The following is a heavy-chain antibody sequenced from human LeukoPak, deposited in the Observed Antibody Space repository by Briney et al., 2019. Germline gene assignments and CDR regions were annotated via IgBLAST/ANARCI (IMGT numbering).Heavy chain of an antibody. CDR1: GFTFRSYA. CDR2: ISGSGGGT. D-gene: IGHD3-3*01. CDR3: AKDERSITIFGVVISDAFDI. J-gene: IGHJ3*02. Sequence: GGSLRLSXAASGFTFRSYAMSWGRQAPGKGLEWVSAISGSGGGTYYADSVKGRFTISRDNSKNTLYLQINSLTAEDTGVYYCAKDERSITIFGVVISDAFDIWGQGTMVTVSS. V-gene: IGHV3-23*01.